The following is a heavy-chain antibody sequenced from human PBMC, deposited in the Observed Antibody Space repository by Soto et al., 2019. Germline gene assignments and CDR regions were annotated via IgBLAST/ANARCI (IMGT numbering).Heavy chain of an antibody. J-gene: IGHJ2*01. Sequence: SETLSLTCAVSGYSITSNYYWGWIRQSPGRGLEFIGTIHHSGSTYYNPSLKGRVTISLETSKSQFSLKLSSVTAADTALYFCARVSLPEWEWRFFDLWGRGTLVTVSS. CDR3: ARVSLPEWEWRFFDL. CDR2: IHHSGST. D-gene: IGHD1-26*01. V-gene: IGHV4-38-2*01. CDR1: GYSITSNYY.